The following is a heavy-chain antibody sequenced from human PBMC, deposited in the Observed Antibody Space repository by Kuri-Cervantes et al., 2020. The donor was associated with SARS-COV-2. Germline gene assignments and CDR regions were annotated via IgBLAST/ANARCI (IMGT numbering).Heavy chain of an antibody. Sequence: GSLRLSCTVSGGSISSYYWSWIRQPPGKGLEWIGYIYYSGSTNYNPSLKSRVTISVDTSKNQFSLKLSSVTAADTAVYSCASYIVVVTGGGGWFDPWGQGTLVTVSS. CDR1: GGSISSYY. J-gene: IGHJ5*02. V-gene: IGHV4-59*01. CDR3: ASYIVVVTGGGGWFDP. CDR2: IYYSGST. D-gene: IGHD2-21*02.